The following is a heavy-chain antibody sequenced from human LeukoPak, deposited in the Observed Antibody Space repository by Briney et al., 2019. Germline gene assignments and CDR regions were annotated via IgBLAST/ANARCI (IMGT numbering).Heavy chain of an antibody. CDR1: GGSISSYY. D-gene: IGHD3-10*01. V-gene: IGHV4-59*01. J-gene: IGHJ3*02. CDR3: ARDQAQLWFGGAFDI. Sequence: SETLSLTCTVSGGSISSYYWSWIRQPPGKGLEWIGYIYCSGSTNYNPSLKSRVTISVDTSKNQFSLKLSSMTAADTAVYYCARDQAQLWFGGAFDIWGQGTMVTVSS. CDR2: IYCSGST.